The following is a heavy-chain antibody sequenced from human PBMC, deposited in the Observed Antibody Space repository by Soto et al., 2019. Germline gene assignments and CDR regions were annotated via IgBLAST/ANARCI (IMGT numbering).Heavy chain of an antibody. Sequence: EVQLVESGGGLVQPGGSLRLSCAASGFTFSSYWMSWVRQAPGKGLEWVANIKQDGSEKYYVDSVKGRFTISRDNAKNSLYLQMNSLRAEDTAVHYCAREGEGDFWSGYYTHYYYMDVWGKGTTVTVSS. CDR3: AREGEGDFWSGYYTHYYYMDV. CDR1: GFTFSSYW. D-gene: IGHD3-3*01. V-gene: IGHV3-7*01. CDR2: IKQDGSEK. J-gene: IGHJ6*03.